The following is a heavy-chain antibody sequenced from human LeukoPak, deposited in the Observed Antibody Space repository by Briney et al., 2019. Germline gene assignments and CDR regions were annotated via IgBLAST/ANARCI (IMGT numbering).Heavy chain of an antibody. CDR3: AALDSSSGWFDP. CDR2: IHYGGST. V-gene: IGHV4-39*01. CDR1: GTSISSSGYF. D-gene: IGHD6-6*01. J-gene: IGHJ5*02. Sequence: SETLSLTCSVSGTSISSSGYFWGWIRQPPGKGLQWIGSIHYGGSTFYNPSLKSRVTISQGTSKDQFSPKLTSVTAADTAVYYCAALDSSSGWFDPWGRGILVTVSS.